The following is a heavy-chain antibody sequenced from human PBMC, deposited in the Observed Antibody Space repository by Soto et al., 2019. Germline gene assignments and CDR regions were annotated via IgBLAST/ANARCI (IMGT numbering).Heavy chain of an antibody. J-gene: IGHJ5*02. V-gene: IGHV3-33*01. CDR2: TWYDGSKK. D-gene: IGHD2-2*01. CDR1: GFSFSTYG. CDR3: ARDPVGYLISTSRHNNNWIDP. Sequence: GGSLRLSCAASGFSFSTYGMHWVRQAPGKGLEWVAATWYDGSKKYFAESVKGRFTISRDNSKKVLYLQMDSLRVEDTAVYYCARDPVGYLISTSRHNNNWIDPRGQGTLVTVSS.